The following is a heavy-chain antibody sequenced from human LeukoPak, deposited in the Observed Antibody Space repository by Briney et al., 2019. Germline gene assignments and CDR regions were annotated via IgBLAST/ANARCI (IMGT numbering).Heavy chain of an antibody. V-gene: IGHV4-59*01. CDR3: AREQSSSWYSGGSYYFDY. Sequence: SETLSLTCTVSGGSISSYYWSWIRQPPGKGLEWIGYIYYSGSTNYNPSRKSRVTISVDTSKNQFSLKLSSVTAADTAVYYCAREQSSSWYSGGSYYFDYWGQGTLVTVSS. CDR1: GGSISSYY. D-gene: IGHD6-13*01. CDR2: IYYSGST. J-gene: IGHJ4*02.